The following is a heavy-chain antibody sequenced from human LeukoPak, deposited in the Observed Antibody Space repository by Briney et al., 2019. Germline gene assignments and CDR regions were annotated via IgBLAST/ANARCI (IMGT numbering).Heavy chain of an antibody. CDR1: GGSFSGYY. CDR3: ARLNSDILTGYPIDY. J-gene: IGHJ4*02. D-gene: IGHD3-9*01. Sequence: SETLSLTCAVYGGSFSGYYWSWIRQPPGKGLEWIGEINHSGSTNYNPSLKSRVTISVDTSKNQFSLKLSSVTAADTAVYYCARLNSDILTGYPIDYWGQGTLVTVSS. V-gene: IGHV4-34*01. CDR2: INHSGST.